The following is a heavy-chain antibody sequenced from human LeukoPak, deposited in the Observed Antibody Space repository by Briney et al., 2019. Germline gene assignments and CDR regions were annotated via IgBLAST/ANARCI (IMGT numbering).Heavy chain of an antibody. V-gene: IGHV1-2*02. CDR3: ARNFDMKGFDP. J-gene: IGHJ5*02. CDR2: INSDSGFT. D-gene: IGHD3-9*01. CDR1: RYTFTGYY. Sequence: ASVTVSCKASRYTFTGYYMNWVRQAPGQGLEWMGWINSDSGFTKYAQKFQGRVTMTRDTSITTVYMDLTRLTSDDTAVYYCARNFDMKGFDPWGQGTLVTVSS.